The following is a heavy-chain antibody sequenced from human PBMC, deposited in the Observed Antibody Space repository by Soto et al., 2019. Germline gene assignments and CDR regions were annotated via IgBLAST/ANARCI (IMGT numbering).Heavy chain of an antibody. V-gene: IGHV1-46*01. CDR2: INPSGGST. D-gene: IGHD6-13*01. J-gene: IGHJ4*02. Sequence: ASVKVSCKASGYTFTSYYIHWVRQAPGQGLEWMGMINPSGGSTSYAQKFQGRVTMTRDTSTSTVYMELSSLRSEDTAVYYCARGVIAAAAEISHFDYWGQGTLVTVSS. CDR1: GYTFTSYY. CDR3: ARGVIAAAAEISHFDY.